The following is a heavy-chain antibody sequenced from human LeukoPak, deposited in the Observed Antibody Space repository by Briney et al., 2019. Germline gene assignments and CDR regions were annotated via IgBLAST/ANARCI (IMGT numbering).Heavy chain of an antibody. CDR1: GGSFSGYY. D-gene: IGHD2-21*02. Sequence: PSETLSLTCAVYGGSFSGYYWSWIRQPPGKGLEWIGEINHSGSTNYNPSLKSRVTISVDTSKNQFSLKLTSATAADTAVYYCASAVTAMDAEYFQHWGQGTLVTVSS. J-gene: IGHJ1*01. CDR2: INHSGST. CDR3: ASAVTAMDAEYFQH. V-gene: IGHV4-34*01.